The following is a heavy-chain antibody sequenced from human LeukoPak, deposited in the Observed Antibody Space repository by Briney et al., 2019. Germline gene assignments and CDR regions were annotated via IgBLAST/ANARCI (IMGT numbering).Heavy chain of an antibody. D-gene: IGHD6-6*01. Sequence: SETLSLTCAVYGGPFSGYYWSWIRQPPGKGLEWIGEINHSGSTNYNPSLKSRVTISVDTSKNQFSLKLSSVTAADTAVYYCARGAVAARYGVFDYWGQGTLVTVSS. CDR3: ARGAVAARYGVFDY. CDR2: INHSGST. J-gene: IGHJ4*02. CDR1: GGPFSGYY. V-gene: IGHV4-34*01.